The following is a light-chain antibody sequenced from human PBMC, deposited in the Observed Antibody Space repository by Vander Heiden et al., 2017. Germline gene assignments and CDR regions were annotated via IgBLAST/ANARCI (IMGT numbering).Light chain of an antibody. J-gene: IGKJ1*01. CDR1: QSITTW. V-gene: IGKV1-5*01. CDR2: DAS. CDR3: QQYSIDSPT. Sequence: IQMTQSPSTLSASVGDRVTITCRASQSITTWLAWYQQKPGKAPKLLIYDASKLQSGVPSRFSGSGSGTDFSLTISSLQPDDFATYYCQQYSIDSPTFGQGTKVEI.